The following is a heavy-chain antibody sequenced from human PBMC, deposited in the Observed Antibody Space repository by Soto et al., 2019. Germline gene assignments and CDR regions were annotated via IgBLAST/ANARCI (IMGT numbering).Heavy chain of an antibody. Sequence: SETLSLTCTVSGGSISSGGYYWSWIRQHPGKGLEWIGYIYYSGSTYYNPSLKSRVTISLDTSKNQFSLKLSSVTAADTAVYYCARARYGDYGGQFFDYWGQGTLVTVSS. CDR1: GGSISSGGYY. J-gene: IGHJ4*02. V-gene: IGHV4-31*03. CDR2: IYYSGST. CDR3: ARARYGDYGGQFFDY. D-gene: IGHD4-17*01.